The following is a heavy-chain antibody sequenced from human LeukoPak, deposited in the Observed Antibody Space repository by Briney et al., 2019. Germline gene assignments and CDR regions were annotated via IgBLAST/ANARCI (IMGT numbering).Heavy chain of an antibody. J-gene: IGHJ4*02. CDR1: GFTFRSYS. V-gene: IGHV3-21*01. CDR2: ISSSSSYI. D-gene: IGHD3-10*01. Sequence: GGSLRLSCAASGFTFRSYSMNWVRQAPGKGLEWVSSISSSSSYIYYADSVKGRFTISRDNAKNSLYLQMNSLRDEDTAVYYCARVNDYDSGSYYTRDYWGQGTLVTLSS. CDR3: ARVNDYDSGSYYTRDY.